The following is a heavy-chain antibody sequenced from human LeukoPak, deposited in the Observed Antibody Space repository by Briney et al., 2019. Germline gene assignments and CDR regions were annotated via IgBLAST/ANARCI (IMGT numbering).Heavy chain of an antibody. Sequence: PSETLSLTCSVSGGSISSGDYYWTWIRHPPGKGLEWIGYVYYTGGTHYNPSLRSRVTISVDTSKNQFSLKLTSVTAADTAVYYCARGNGEQQLTGDYWGQGTLVTVSS. CDR3: ARGNGEQQLTGDY. CDR1: GGSISSGDYY. CDR2: VYYTGGT. J-gene: IGHJ4*02. V-gene: IGHV4-30-4*01. D-gene: IGHD6-13*01.